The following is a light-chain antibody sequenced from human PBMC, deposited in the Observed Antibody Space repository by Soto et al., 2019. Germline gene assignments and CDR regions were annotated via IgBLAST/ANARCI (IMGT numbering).Light chain of an antibody. CDR2: GTS. J-gene: IGKJ5*01. CDR1: QSVSSSY. V-gene: IGKV3-20*01. Sequence: DIVLMQSPGTLSLSPGERATLSCRASQSVSSSYLAWYQQKPGQAPRLLIYGTSSRATGIPDRFSGSGSGTDFTLTITRLEPEDFAVYYCQQYGSSPTFGQGHDWRL. CDR3: QQYGSSPT.